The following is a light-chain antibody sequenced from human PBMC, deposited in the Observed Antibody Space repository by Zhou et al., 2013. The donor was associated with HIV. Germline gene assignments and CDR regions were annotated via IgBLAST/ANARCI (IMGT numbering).Light chain of an antibody. Sequence: EIVLTQSPATLSFSPGERATLSCRASQSVSTYLAWYQQKPGQTPRLLIYDASNRATGIPDRFSGSGSGSDFTLTIDRLEPEDLALYYCQQYASSIAYTFGQGTKLEV. V-gene: IGKV3-11*01. CDR2: DAS. J-gene: IGKJ2*01. CDR1: QSVSTY. CDR3: QQYASSIAYT.